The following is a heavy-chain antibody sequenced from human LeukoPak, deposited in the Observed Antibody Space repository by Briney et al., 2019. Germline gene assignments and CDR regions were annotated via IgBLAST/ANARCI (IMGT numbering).Heavy chain of an antibody. J-gene: IGHJ3*02. CDR2: IKKDGSEK. Sequence: GGSLRLSCAAAGFTLSNYWMSWVRQAPGKGLEWVANIKKDGSEKYYADSVKGRFTISRDNAKNSLYLQMNSLRAEDTAFYYCAKEAVFGSSWPSRKAFDIWGQGTMVTVSS. CDR1: GFTLSNYW. D-gene: IGHD6-13*01. CDR3: AKEAVFGSSWPSRKAFDI. V-gene: IGHV3-7*03.